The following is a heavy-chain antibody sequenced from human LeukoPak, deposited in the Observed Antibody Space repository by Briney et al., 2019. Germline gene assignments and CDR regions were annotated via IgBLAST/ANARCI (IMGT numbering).Heavy chain of an antibody. Sequence: PGGSLRLSCAASGFTFSSNAMSWVPQAPGKGLEWVSDISGSGGSTYYADSVKGRFTISRDNAKNTLYLQMNSLRAGDTSVYYCARGGSPPEALGYTFDIWGQGTRVTVSS. D-gene: IGHD1-26*01. J-gene: IGHJ3*02. V-gene: IGHV3-23*01. CDR2: ISGSGGST. CDR1: GFTFSSNA. CDR3: ARGGSPPEALGYTFDI.